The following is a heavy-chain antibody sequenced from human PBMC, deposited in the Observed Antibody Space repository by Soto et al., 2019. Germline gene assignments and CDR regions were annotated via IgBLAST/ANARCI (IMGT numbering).Heavy chain of an antibody. CDR2: IIPIFGTA. D-gene: IGHD3-9*01. CDR1: GGTFSSYA. CDR3: ARSLYYDILTGYYTDPKYYYYGMDV. V-gene: IGHV1-69*01. J-gene: IGHJ6*02. Sequence: QVQLVQSGAEVKKPGSSVKVSCKASGGTFSSYAISWVRQAPGQGLEWMGGIIPIFGTANYAQKFQGRGTITADDSTSTADMELSSLRSEDTAVYYCARSLYYDILTGYYTDPKYYYYGMDVWGQGTTVTVSS.